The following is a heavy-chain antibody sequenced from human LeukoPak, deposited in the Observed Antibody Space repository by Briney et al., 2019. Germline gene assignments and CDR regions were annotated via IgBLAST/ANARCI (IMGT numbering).Heavy chain of an antibody. Sequence: SETLSLTCAVYGGSFSGYSWSWIRQPPGKGLEWIGYIYHSGSTYYNPSLKSRVTISVDRSKNQFSLKLSSVTAADTAVYYCARDGRGMDVWGQGTTVTVSS. J-gene: IGHJ6*02. CDR2: IYHSGST. V-gene: IGHV4-30-2*01. CDR3: ARDGRGMDV. CDR1: GGSFSGYS.